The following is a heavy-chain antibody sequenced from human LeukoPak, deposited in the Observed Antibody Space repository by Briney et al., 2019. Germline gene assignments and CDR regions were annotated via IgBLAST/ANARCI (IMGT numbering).Heavy chain of an antibody. CDR1: GFTFSSYA. Sequence: GGSLRLSCAASGFTFSSYAMSWVRQAPGKGLEWVSAISSSGGSTYHADSVKGRFTISRDNSKNALFLQMDSLRAEDTAVYYCAKGGKWDVTPFDYWGQGTLVTVSS. CDR2: ISSSGGST. V-gene: IGHV3-23*01. D-gene: IGHD1-26*01. CDR3: AKGGKWDVTPFDY. J-gene: IGHJ4*02.